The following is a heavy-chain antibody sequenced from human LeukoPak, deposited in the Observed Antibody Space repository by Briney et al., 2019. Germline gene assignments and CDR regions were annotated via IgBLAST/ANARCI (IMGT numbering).Heavy chain of an antibody. CDR3: AKDRDDILTGGIDY. D-gene: IGHD3-9*01. J-gene: IGHJ4*02. V-gene: IGHV3-30*02. CDR2: IRYDGSNK. Sequence: GGSLRLSCAASGFTFSSYAMHWVRQAPGKGLEWVAFIRYDGSNKYYADSVKGRFTISRDNSKNTLCLQMNSLRAEDTAVYYCAKDRDDILTGGIDYWGQGTLVTVSS. CDR1: GFTFSSYA.